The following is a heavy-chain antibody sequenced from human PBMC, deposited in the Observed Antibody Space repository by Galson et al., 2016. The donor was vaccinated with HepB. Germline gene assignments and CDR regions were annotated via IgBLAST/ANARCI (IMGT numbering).Heavy chain of an antibody. J-gene: IGHJ4*02. CDR1: GFTFSNHY. CDR3: ARENSDYLFIDY. V-gene: IGHV3-74*01. CDR2: INSDGSNA. D-gene: IGHD4-11*01. Sequence: SLRLSCAGSGFTFSNHYMHWVRQAPGKGLVWVSRINSDGSNANYADSVKGRFTISRDNARNTLYLHVNSLRAEDAAVYYCARENSDYLFIDYWGQGTLVTVSS.